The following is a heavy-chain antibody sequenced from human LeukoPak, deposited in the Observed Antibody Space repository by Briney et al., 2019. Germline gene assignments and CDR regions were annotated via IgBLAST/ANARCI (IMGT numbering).Heavy chain of an antibody. Sequence: SVKVSCKASGGTFSSYAISWVRQAPGQGLEWMGGIIPIFGTANYAQKFQGRVTITADESTSTAYMELSSLRSEDTAVYYCARREVHYYDSSGYVPFYYWGQGTLVTVSS. J-gene: IGHJ4*02. D-gene: IGHD3-22*01. CDR2: IIPIFGTA. CDR1: GGTFSSYA. V-gene: IGHV1-69*13. CDR3: ARREVHYYDSSGYVPFYY.